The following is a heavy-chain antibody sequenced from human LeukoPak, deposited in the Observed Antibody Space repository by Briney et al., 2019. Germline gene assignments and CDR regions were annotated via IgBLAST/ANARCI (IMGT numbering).Heavy chain of an antibody. J-gene: IGHJ4*02. CDR2: IKQDGSEK. CDR3: ARDRQIAY. CDR1: GFTFRNYW. V-gene: IGHV3-7*01. Sequence: GGSLRLSCAASGFTFRNYWLTWVPQAPGQGLEWVANIKQDGSEKHYVDSVKGRFPISRENAKNSLYLQMNSLRAEDTAVYYCARDRQIAYWGQGTLVTVSS.